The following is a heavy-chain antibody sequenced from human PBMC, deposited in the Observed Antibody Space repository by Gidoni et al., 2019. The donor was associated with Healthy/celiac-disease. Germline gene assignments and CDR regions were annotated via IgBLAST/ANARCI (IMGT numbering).Heavy chain of an antibody. CDR2: MNPNSGNT. V-gene: IGHV1-8*01. D-gene: IGHD6-19*01. J-gene: IGHJ4*02. Sequence: QVQLVQSGAAVKKPGASVKVSCQASGYTFSSYDLNWVRQATGQGLEWMGWMNPNSGNTGYAQKFQGRVTMTRNTSISTAYMELSSLRSEDTAVYYCARSGWYSDVNLLDYWGQGTLVTVSS. CDR1: GYTFSSYD. CDR3: ARSGWYSDVNLLDY.